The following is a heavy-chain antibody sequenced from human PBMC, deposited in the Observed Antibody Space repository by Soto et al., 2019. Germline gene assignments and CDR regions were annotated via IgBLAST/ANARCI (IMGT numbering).Heavy chain of an antibody. CDR3: SIGVASLVDS. Sequence: QVQLVQSGAEVKKPGSSVRVSCTPSGGTFSSYTISWVRQAPGQGLEWMGRIVPITGMTRYAQKFQGRLTITAVTSTTTAYLELSSLTSEASAVYVCSIGVASLVDSWGQGTQVTVSS. CDR2: IVPITGMT. D-gene: IGHD2-15*01. CDR1: GGTFSSYT. J-gene: IGHJ4*02. V-gene: IGHV1-69*02.